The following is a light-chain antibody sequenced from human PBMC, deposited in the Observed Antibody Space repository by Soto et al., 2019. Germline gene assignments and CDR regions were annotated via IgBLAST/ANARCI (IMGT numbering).Light chain of an antibody. J-gene: IGLJ1*01. V-gene: IGLV2-14*03. Sequence: QSALTQPASVSGSPGQSITISCTGTSSDIGSYNYVSWYQHHPGKVPQLMIYDVSNRPSGVSNRFSGSNSGNTASLTISRLQAEDEADYYCFSYTTSNTYVFGTGTKLTVL. CDR2: DVS. CDR3: FSYTTSNTYV. CDR1: SSDIGSYNY.